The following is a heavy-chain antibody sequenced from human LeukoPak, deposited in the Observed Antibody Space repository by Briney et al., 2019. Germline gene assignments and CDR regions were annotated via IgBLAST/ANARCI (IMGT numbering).Heavy chain of an antibody. CDR1: GFTFSSYG. V-gene: IGHV3-30*03. J-gene: IGHJ3*02. CDR3: ARGGRITMFGVVIMRGAFDI. Sequence: GRSLRLSCAASGFTFSSYGMHWVRQAPGKGLEWVAVISYDGSNKYYADSVKGRFTISRDNSKNTLYLQMNSLRAEDTAVYYCARGGRITMFGVVIMRGAFDIWGQGTMVTVSS. CDR2: ISYDGSNK. D-gene: IGHD3-3*01.